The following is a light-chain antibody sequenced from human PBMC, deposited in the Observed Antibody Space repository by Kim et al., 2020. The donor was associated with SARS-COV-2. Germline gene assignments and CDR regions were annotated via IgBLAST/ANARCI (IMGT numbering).Light chain of an antibody. CDR3: QQYNTYPWT. Sequence: ASVGDRVTITCRASQIISSWLAWYQQRQGKAPKVLIYRASDLEGGVPSRFSGSVSGTEFTLTISSLQPDDFATYYCQQYNTYPWTFGQGTKVEIK. CDR2: RAS. J-gene: IGKJ1*01. CDR1: QIISSW. V-gene: IGKV1-5*03.